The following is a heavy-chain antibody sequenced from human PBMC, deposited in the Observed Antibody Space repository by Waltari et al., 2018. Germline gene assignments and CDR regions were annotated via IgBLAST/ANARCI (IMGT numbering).Heavy chain of an antibody. V-gene: IGHV4-59*12. D-gene: IGHD6-19*01. CDR1: GGSISGYF. CDR3: ARVAVTGTGGRYYFDY. CDR2: IYHTGRT. Sequence: QVQLQESGPGLVMPSETLSLTCTVSGGSISGYFWSWIRQPPGMGLEWIEYIYHTGRTSYNPSLESRVTISVDASNNQFSLKLASVTAADTAVYYCARVAVTGTGGRYYFDYWGQGTLLTVSS. J-gene: IGHJ4*02.